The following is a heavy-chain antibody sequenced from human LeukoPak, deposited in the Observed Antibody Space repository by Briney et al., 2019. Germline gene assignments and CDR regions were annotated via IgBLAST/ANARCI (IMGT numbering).Heavy chain of an antibody. CDR2: INPNSGGT. J-gene: IGHJ6*04. Sequence: ASVKVSCKASGYTFTGYYMHWVRQAPGQGLEWMGWINPNSGGTNYAQKFQGRVTMTRDTSISTAYMELSRLRSDDTAVHYCARDSTFMFMKNLDVWGKGTTVTVSS. CDR3: ARDSTFMFMKNLDV. V-gene: IGHV1-2*02. CDR1: GYTFTGYY. D-gene: IGHD3-16*01.